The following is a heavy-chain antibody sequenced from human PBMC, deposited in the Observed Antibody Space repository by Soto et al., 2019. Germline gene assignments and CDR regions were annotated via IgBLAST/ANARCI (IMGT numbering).Heavy chain of an antibody. CDR2: IIPIFGTA. V-gene: IGHV1-69*01. CDR1: GGTFSSYA. J-gene: IGHJ6*02. CDR3: AREWGANDYYYYGMDV. D-gene: IGHD1-26*01. Sequence: QVQLVQSGAEVKKPGSSVKVSCKASGGTFSSYAISWVRQAPGQGLEWMGGIIPIFGTANYAQKFQGRVTITADESTSTADMELSSLRSEDTAVYYCAREWGANDYYYYGMDVWGQGTTVTVSS.